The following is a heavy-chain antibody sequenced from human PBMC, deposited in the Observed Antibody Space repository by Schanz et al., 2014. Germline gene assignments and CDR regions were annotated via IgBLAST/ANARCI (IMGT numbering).Heavy chain of an antibody. CDR2: ISNDGSIK. Sequence: QVQLLQFGGGVVQPGRSLRLSCAASGFTFSSYAMHWVRQAPGKGLEWVALISNDGSIKYYADSVEGRFTISRDNSRNTRYLQMNSLRTEDTAVYFCASPSGYSGYGTYFDFWGQGTLVTVSS. CDR3: ASPSGYSGYGTYFDF. D-gene: IGHD5-12*01. CDR1: GFTFSSYA. V-gene: IGHV3-30-3*01. J-gene: IGHJ4*02.